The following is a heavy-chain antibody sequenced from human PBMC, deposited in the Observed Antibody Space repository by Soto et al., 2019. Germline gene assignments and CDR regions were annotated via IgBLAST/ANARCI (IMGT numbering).Heavy chain of an antibody. J-gene: IGHJ6*02. CDR2: ISYDGSNK. V-gene: IGHV3-30-3*01. CDR1: GFTFSSYA. CDR3: ARDHADYYYYGMDV. Sequence: PVGSLRLSCAASGFTFSSYAMHWVRQAPGKGLEWVAVISYDGSNKYYADSVKGRFTISRDNSKNTLYLQMNSLRAEDTAVYYCARDHADYYYYGMDVWGQGTTVTVSS.